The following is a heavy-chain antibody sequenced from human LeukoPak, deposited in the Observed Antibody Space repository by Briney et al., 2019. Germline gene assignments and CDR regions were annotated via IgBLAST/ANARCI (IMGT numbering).Heavy chain of an antibody. CDR2: LLYSGST. D-gene: IGHD1-14*01. CDR1: GASISDYY. J-gene: IGHJ2*01. V-gene: IGHV4-59*01. CDR3: ARTGRRGYFDF. Sequence: SETLSLACNVSGASISDYYWSWVRRSPEKGLEWIASLLYSGSTHYNPSLRSRVAISGDTSNNQFSLILTSVTTTDTAVYYCARTGRRGYFDFWGRGTLVTVSS.